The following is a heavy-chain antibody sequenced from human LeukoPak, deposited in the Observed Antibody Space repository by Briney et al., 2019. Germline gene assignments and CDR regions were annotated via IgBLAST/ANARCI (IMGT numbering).Heavy chain of an antibody. CDR1: GFTFSGSA. D-gene: IGHD1-26*01. J-gene: IGHJ4*02. V-gene: IGHV3-73*01. CDR2: IRSKANSYAT. CDR3: TSSSDRSSGSYGS. Sequence: GGSLRLSCAASGFTFSGSAMHWVRQASGKGLEWVGRIRSKANSYATAYAASVKGRFTISRDDSKNTAYLQMNSLKTEDTAVYYCTSSSDRSSGSYGSWGQGTLVTVSS.